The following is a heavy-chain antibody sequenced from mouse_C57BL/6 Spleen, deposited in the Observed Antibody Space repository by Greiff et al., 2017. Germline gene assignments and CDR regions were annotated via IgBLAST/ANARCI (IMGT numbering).Heavy chain of an antibody. CDR2: IDPENGDT. D-gene: IGHD1-1*01. Sequence: VQLKQSGAELVRPGASVKLSCTASGFNIKDDYMHWVKQRPEQGLEWIGWIDPENGDTEYASKFQGKATITADTSSNTAYLQLSSLTSEDTAVYYCTPYYGSSYWFAYWGKGTLVTVSA. CDR3: TPYYGSSYWFAY. J-gene: IGHJ3*01. V-gene: IGHV14-4*01. CDR1: GFNIKDDY.